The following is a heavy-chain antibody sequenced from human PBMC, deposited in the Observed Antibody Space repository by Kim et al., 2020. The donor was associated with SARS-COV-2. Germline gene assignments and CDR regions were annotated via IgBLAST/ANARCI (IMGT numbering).Heavy chain of an antibody. CDR1: GYTFTSYA. Sequence: ASVKVSCKASGYTFTSYAMNWVRQAPGQGLEWMGWINTNTGNPTYAQGFTGRFVFSLDTSVSTAYLQISSLKAEDTAVYYCARDRVITMVQGVIGGFDPWGQGTLVTVSS. CDR2: INTNTGNP. J-gene: IGHJ5*02. V-gene: IGHV7-4-1*02. D-gene: IGHD3-10*01. CDR3: ARDRVITMVQGVIGGFDP.